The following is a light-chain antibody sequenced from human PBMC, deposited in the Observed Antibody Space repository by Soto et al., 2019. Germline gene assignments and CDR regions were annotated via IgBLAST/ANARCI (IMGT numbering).Light chain of an antibody. CDR1: QSVSSNF. Sequence: VLAQSPGTLSLSPGERATLACRASQSVSSNFLAWYQHKVGQAPRRLMYGASIRAAGAPDRFTGGGSGTEFTLTISRGEPEDFAVYYCQHFGGTPPKYTFVQWTQLEI. CDR2: GAS. V-gene: IGKV3-20*01. CDR3: QHFGGTPPKYT. J-gene: IGKJ2*01.